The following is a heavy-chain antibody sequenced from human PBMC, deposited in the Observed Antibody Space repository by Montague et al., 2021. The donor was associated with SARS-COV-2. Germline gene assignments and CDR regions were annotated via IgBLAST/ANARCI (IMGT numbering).Heavy chain of an antibody. D-gene: IGHD1-26*01. CDR1: DGSFSNFY. V-gene: IGHV4-34*01. CDR3: AGGDDNGSWYLDV. CDR2: INHSGST. Sequence: SETLSLTCAVFDGSFSNFYWSWIRQPPGKGLEWIGGINHSGSTYYNPSLKSRVTISVDTSKNQFSLKLNSVTAADAAVYYCAGGDDNGSWYLDVWGDGTTVTVSS. J-gene: IGHJ6*03.